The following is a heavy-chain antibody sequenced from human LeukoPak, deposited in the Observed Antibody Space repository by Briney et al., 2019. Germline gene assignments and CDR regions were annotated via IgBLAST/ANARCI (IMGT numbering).Heavy chain of an antibody. D-gene: IGHD3-9*01. CDR2: IVGSGGST. J-gene: IGHJ4*02. V-gene: IGHV3-23*01. CDR3: SKWGDYDVLTGYYDSDF. CDR1: GFTLSNYA. Sequence: GASLRLSCAASGFTLSNYAMSWVRQAPGKGLEWVSAIVGSGGSTYYADSVKGRFSISRDNSKNTLFLQMNSLRVEDTALYYCSKWGDYDVLTGYYDSDFWGQGTLVTVSS.